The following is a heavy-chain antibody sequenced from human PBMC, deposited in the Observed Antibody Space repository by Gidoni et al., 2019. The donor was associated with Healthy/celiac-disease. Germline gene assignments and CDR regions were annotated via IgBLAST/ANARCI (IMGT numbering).Heavy chain of an antibody. D-gene: IGHD3-22*01. CDR2: INPSGGST. J-gene: IGHJ4*02. CDR1: GYTFTSYY. V-gene: IGHV1-46*01. CDR3: ARGVSYYYDSSGYYLFDY. Sequence: QVQLVQSGAEVKKPGASVKGSCKASGYTFTSYYLHWVRPAPGQGREWMGIINPSGGSTSYAQKLQGRVTMTSDTSTSTVYMELRSLRAEDTAVYYCARGVSYYYDSSGYYLFDYWGQGTLVTVSS.